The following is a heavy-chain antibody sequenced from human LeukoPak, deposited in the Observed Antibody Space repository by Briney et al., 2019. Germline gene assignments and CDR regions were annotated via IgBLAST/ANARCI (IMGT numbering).Heavy chain of an antibody. D-gene: IGHD2-2*01. Sequence: ASVNVSCKASGYTFTSYDINWVRQATGQGLEWMGGMNPNSGNTGYAQKFQGRVTITRNTSISTAYMELSSLRSEDTAVYYCARALRVPAATPKIYYFDYWGQGTLVTVSS. V-gene: IGHV1-8*03. CDR1: GYTFTSYD. CDR3: ARALRVPAATPKIYYFDY. CDR2: MNPNSGNT. J-gene: IGHJ4*02.